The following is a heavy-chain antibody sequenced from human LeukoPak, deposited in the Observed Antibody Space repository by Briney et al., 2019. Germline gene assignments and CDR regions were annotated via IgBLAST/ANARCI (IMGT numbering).Heavy chain of an antibody. J-gene: IGHJ4*02. CDR1: GFTFSSYW. CDR2: INSDGRST. CDR3: ARVRLLWFGELSGAFDY. V-gene: IGHV3-74*01. D-gene: IGHD3-10*01. Sequence: PGGSLRLSCAASGFTFSSYWMHWVRQAPGKGLVWVSRINSDGRSTSYADSVKGRFTISRDNAKNTLYLQMNSLRAEDTAVYYCARVRLLWFGELSGAFDYWGQGTLVTVSS.